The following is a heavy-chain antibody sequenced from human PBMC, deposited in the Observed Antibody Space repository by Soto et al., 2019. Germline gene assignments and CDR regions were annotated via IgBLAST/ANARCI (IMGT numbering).Heavy chain of an antibody. CDR2: ISYDGSNK. CDR3: ARATPVDFWSGLPRI. D-gene: IGHD3-3*01. CDR1: GFTFSSYA. J-gene: IGHJ4*02. V-gene: IGHV3-30-3*01. Sequence: HPGGSLRLSCAASGFTFSSYAMHWVRQAPGKGLEWVAVISYDGSNKYYADSVKGRFTISRDNSKNTLYLQMNSLRAEDTAVYYCARATPVDFWSGLPRIWGQGTLVTVSS.